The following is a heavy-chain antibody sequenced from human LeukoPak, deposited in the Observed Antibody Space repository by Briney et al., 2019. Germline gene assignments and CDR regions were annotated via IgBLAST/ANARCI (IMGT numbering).Heavy chain of an antibody. V-gene: IGHV4-61*01. J-gene: IGHJ5*02. CDR1: GGSVSSGSYH. Sequence: SETLSLTCTVSGGSVSSGSYHWSWIRQPPGKGLEWIGYTHYSGNTYYNPSLKSRVTISLDTSKKQFSLWLRSVTAADTAVYYCAGVRGEYVTLIDPWGQGTLVIVSS. D-gene: IGHD4-17*01. CDR3: AGVRGEYVTLIDP. CDR2: THYSGNT.